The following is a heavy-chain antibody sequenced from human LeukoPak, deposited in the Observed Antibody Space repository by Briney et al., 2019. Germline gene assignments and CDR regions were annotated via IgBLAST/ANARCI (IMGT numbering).Heavy chain of an antibody. V-gene: IGHV3-23*01. CDR1: GFTFSNYA. J-gene: IGHJ5*02. D-gene: IGHD3-16*01. Sequence: GGSLRLSCATSGFTFSNYAMSWVRQAPGKGLEWVSTISGSGGSTYYADSVKGRFTISRDNAKNSLYLQMNSLRAEDTAVYYCAKAVSGSYEWFDPWGQGTLVTVSS. CDR2: ISGSGGST. CDR3: AKAVSGSYEWFDP.